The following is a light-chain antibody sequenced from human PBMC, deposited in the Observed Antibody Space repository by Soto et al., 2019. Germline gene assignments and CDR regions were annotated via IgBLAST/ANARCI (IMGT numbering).Light chain of an antibody. CDR1: SSDVGFYYL. CDR3: CSYASSGTYV. CDR2: EVT. J-gene: IGLJ1*01. Sequence: QSALTQPASVSGSPRQSITLSCTGTSSDVGFYYLVSWYQQHPGKAPKLIIYEVTERPSGVSNRFSGSKSGNTASLTISGLQAEDEADYYCCSYASSGTYVFGTGTKLTVL. V-gene: IGLV2-23*02.